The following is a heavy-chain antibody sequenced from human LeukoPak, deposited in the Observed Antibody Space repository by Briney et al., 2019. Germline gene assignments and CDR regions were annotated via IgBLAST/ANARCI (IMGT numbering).Heavy chain of an antibody. V-gene: IGHV1-18*01. CDR3: ARVSSYRTIDY. D-gene: IGHD3-10*01. Sequence: ASVKVSCKASGYTFTSYDISWVRQAPGQGLEWMGWISAYNGNTNYAQKLQGRVTMTTDTSTSTAYIELRSLRSDNTAVYYCARVSSYRTIDYWGQGTLVTVSS. CDR2: ISAYNGNT. CDR1: GYTFTSYD. J-gene: IGHJ4*02.